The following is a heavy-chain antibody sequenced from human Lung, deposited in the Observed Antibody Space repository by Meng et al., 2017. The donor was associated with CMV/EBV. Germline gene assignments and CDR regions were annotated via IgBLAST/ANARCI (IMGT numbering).Heavy chain of an antibody. D-gene: IGHD3-3*02. J-gene: IGHJ4*02. CDR3: ARLRDHFLDH. Sequence: KVSCKGSGYSFTSYWIGWVRQMPGKGLEWMGIIYSGDSDARYSPSFQGQVTISADKSISTAYLQWSSLKASDTAMYYCARLRDHFLDHWGQGTLVTVSS. CDR2: IYSGDSDA. CDR1: GYSFTSYW. V-gene: IGHV5-51*01.